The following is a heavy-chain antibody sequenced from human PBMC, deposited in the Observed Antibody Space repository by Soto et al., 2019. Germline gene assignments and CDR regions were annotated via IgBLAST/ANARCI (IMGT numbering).Heavy chain of an antibody. CDR3: AKPPGILLPATAPFYY. Sequence: EVQLLDSGGDLIQPGGSLRLSCAASGFTFSSYTMNWVRQAPGKGLEWVSAISGSGSSTYYADFEKGRFTISRDNSKNSVYLQMNSLKVEDTAVYYCAKPPGILLPATAPFYYWGQGTLVTVSS. CDR2: ISGSGSST. D-gene: IGHD1-26*01. V-gene: IGHV3-23*01. CDR1: GFTFSSYT. J-gene: IGHJ4*02.